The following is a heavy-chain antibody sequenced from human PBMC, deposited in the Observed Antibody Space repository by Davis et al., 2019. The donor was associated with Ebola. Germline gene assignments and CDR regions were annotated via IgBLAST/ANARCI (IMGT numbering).Heavy chain of an antibody. CDR2: ISSGGHDT. CDR1: GFTFSRHS. Sequence: GESLKISCGASGFTFSRHSMNWVRQAPGKGLEWIAFISSGGHDTYYADSVRGRFTISRNNAKNLLYLQLNSLRDEDTALYYSAKDAEDGSGNWFFDFRGRGALVTVSS. D-gene: IGHD5-24*01. CDR3: AKDAEDGSGNWFFDF. J-gene: IGHJ2*01. V-gene: IGHV3-48*02.